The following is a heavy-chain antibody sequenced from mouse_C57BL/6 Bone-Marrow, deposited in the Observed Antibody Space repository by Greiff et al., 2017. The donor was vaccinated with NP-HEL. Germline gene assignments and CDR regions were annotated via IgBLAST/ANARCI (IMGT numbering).Heavy chain of an antibody. CDR3: ARKAYYGRSYEFAY. J-gene: IGHJ3*01. CDR1: CSTFTPYW. V-gene: IGHV1-50*01. Sequence: QVQLQPPGAELVKPGASVKLSCQASCSTFTPYWMQWVKQRPGPGLAWIGEIDPSDSYTNYNQTFKGKATLTVDTSSSTANMQLSSLTSEDSALYYCARKAYYGRSYEFAYWGQGTLVTVSA. D-gene: IGHD1-1*01. CDR2: IDPSDSYT.